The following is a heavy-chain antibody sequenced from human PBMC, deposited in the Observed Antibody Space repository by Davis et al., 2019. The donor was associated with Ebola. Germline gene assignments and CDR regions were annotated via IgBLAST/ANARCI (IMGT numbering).Heavy chain of an antibody. CDR1: GYTFTSYA. V-gene: IGHV1-3*01. J-gene: IGHJ6*02. Sequence: ASVKVSCKASGYTFTSYAMHWVRQAPGQRLEWMGWINAGNGNTKYSQKFQGRVTITRDMSTSTAYMELSSLRSEDTAVYYCAADPGYRYYYGMDVWGQGTTVTVSS. D-gene: IGHD5-12*01. CDR2: INAGNGNT. CDR3: AADPGYRYYYGMDV.